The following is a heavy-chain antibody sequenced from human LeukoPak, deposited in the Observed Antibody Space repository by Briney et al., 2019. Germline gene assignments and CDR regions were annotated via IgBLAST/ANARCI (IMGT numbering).Heavy chain of an antibody. J-gene: IGHJ4*02. CDR3: ARARDYGDYVFDY. Sequence: ASVKVSCTASGYTFSTYYIHWVRQAPGQGLEWMGIINPSGGSTSYAQKFQGRVTMTRDTSTGTVYMELTSLRSEDTAVFYCARARDYGDYVFDYWGQGTLVTVSS. CDR1: GYTFSTYY. V-gene: IGHV1-46*01. CDR2: INPSGGST. D-gene: IGHD4-17*01.